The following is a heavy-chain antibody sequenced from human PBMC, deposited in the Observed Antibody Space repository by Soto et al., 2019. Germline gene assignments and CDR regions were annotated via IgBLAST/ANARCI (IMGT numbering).Heavy chain of an antibody. CDR1: GYTFPSYD. Sequence: ASVKVSCKASGYTFPSYDINWVRQATGQGLEWMGWMNPNSGNTGYAQKFQGRVTMTRNTSISTAYMELSSLRSEDTAVYYCAIPPGYYYGSGSYYRESWFDPWGQGTLVTVSS. CDR2: MNPNSGNT. J-gene: IGHJ5*02. V-gene: IGHV1-8*01. D-gene: IGHD3-10*01. CDR3: AIPPGYYYGSGSYYRESWFDP.